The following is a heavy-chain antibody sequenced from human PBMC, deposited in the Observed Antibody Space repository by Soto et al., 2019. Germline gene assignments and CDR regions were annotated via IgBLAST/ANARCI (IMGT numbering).Heavy chain of an antibody. D-gene: IGHD6-19*01. Sequence: QVQLQESGPGLVKPSESLSLTCAVSGGSISSYYWSWIRLPPGKGLEWIGYIYYSGSTNYNPSLKSRVTISVDTSKNQFSLKLTSVTAADTAVYYCARSRYTSGWWTPPFDYWGQGTLVTVSS. CDR1: GGSISSYY. V-gene: IGHV4-59*01. CDR2: IYYSGST. CDR3: ARSRYTSGWWTPPFDY. J-gene: IGHJ4*02.